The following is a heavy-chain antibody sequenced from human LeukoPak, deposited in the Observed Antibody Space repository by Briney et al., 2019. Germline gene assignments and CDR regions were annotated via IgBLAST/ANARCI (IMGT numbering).Heavy chain of an antibody. CDR1: GYTFTSYD. V-gene: IGHV1-8*01. D-gene: IGHD4-17*01. CDR3: AFGDKRYTSIDP. CDR2: MNPNSGNT. J-gene: IGHJ5*02. Sequence: GASVKVSCKASGYTFTSYDINWVRQATGQGLEWMGWMNPNSGNTGYAQKFQGRVTMTRNTSISTAYMELSSLRSENTAVYYCAFGDKRYTSIDPWGQGTLVTVSS.